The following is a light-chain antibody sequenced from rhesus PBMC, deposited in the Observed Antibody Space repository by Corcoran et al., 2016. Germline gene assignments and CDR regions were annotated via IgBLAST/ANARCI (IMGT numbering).Light chain of an antibody. CDR3: LQHKTYPPA. J-gene: IGKJ1*01. CDR1: QGIGKY. CDR2: DAS. Sequence: DIQMTQSPSSLSASVGDTVTITCQASQGIGKYLAWYQLKPGKAPKLLIYDASTLQTGGPSGFRGSGSGTEFSLTISSLQPEDFATYYCLQHKTYPPAFGPGTKVEI. V-gene: IGKV1-25*01.